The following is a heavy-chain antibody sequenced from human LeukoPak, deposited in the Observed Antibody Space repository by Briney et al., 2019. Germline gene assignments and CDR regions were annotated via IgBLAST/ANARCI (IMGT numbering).Heavy chain of an antibody. CDR3: VRDQGYCTSASCRGDAFDV. D-gene: IGHD2-2*01. V-gene: IGHV3-7*01. Sequence: PGGSLRLSCAASGFTFSTHWMSWVRQAPGKGLEWVAKIKEDGSEKYYVDSVKGRFTISRDNAKNSSSLQMHSLRDEDTAVYYCVRDQGYCTSASCRGDAFDVWGQGSMVSVSS. CDR2: IKEDGSEK. J-gene: IGHJ3*01. CDR1: GFTFSTHW.